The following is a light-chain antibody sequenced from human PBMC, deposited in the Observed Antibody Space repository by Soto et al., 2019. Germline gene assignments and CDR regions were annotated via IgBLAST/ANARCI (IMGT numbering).Light chain of an antibody. Sequence: EIVLTQSPDALSLSPGERATLSCRASQSISSSYLAWYQQKPGQAPRLLIYRTSNRATGIPDRFSGSGSGTDFTLTISRLEPEDFAVYYCQQYGSSGTFGQGTKVDIK. CDR1: QSISSSY. CDR2: RTS. CDR3: QQYGSSGT. V-gene: IGKV3-20*01. J-gene: IGKJ1*01.